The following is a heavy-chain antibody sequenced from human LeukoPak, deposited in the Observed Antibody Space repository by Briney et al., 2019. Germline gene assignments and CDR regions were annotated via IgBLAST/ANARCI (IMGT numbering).Heavy chain of an antibody. CDR1: GGSISSGGHY. J-gene: IGHJ6*02. V-gene: IGHV4-30-2*01. CDR2: IYHSGST. D-gene: IGHD3-10*01. CDR3: ARDTGEAMDV. Sequence: SETLSLTCTVSGGSISSGGHYWSWIRQPPGKGLEWIGYIYHSGSTYYNASLKSRVTISVDRSKNQFSLKLSSVTAADTAVYYCARDTGEAMDVWGQGTTVTVSS.